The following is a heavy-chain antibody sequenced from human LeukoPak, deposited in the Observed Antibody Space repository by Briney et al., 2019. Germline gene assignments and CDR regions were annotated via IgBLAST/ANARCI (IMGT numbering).Heavy chain of an antibody. V-gene: IGHV1-46*01. Sequence: ASVKVSCKSSGYTFTSYYMYWVRQAPGQGLEWMGIINPSGGSTNYAQKFQGRVTMTTDTSTSTAYMELRSLRSDDTAVYYCARRSYVLRYFDWPNSDAFDLWGQGTMVTVSS. J-gene: IGHJ3*01. CDR3: ARRSYVLRYFDWPNSDAFDL. CDR1: GYTFTSYY. CDR2: INPSGGST. D-gene: IGHD3-9*01.